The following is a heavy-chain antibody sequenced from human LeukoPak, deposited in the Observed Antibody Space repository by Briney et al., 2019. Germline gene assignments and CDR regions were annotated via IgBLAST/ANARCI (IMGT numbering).Heavy chain of an antibody. V-gene: IGHV3-7*05. D-gene: IGHD4/OR15-4a*01. Sequence: GGSLRLSCAASGFTFSSYWMSWVRQAPGKGLEWVANIKQDGSEKYYVDSVKGRFTISRDISNNTLYLQMDGLRADDTAVYYCARGGAYDYGVLDAWGQGTLVTVSS. CDR3: ARGGAYDYGVLDA. J-gene: IGHJ5*02. CDR1: GFTFSSYW. CDR2: IKQDGSEK.